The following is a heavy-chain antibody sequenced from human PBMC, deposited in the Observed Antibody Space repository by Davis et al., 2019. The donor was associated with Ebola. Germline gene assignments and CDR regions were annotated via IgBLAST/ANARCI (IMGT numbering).Heavy chain of an antibody. V-gene: IGHV3-21*01. CDR2: ISSSSSYI. CDR1: GFTFSSYS. Sequence: PGGSLRLSCAASGFTFSSYSMNWVRQAPGKGLEWVSSISSSSSYIYYADSVKGRFTISRDNAKNSLYLQMNSLRAEDTAVYYCARHSSGWYYYFDYWGQGTLVTVSS. CDR3: ARHSSGWYYYFDY. J-gene: IGHJ4*02. D-gene: IGHD6-19*01.